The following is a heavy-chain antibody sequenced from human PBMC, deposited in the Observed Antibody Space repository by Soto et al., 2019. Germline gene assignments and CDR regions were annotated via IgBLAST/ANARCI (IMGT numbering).Heavy chain of an antibody. CDR2: MNPNSGNT. V-gene: IGHV1-8*01. J-gene: IGHJ6*02. D-gene: IGHD2-2*01. CDR1: GYTFTSYD. Sequence: ASVKVSCKXSGYTFTSYDINWVRQATGQGLEWMGWMNPNSGNTGYAQKFQGRVTMTRNTSISTAYMELSSLRSEDTAVYYCARGTPELYRSWLVPAAILRYYYYGMDVWGQGTTVTVSS. CDR3: ARGTPELYRSWLVPAAILRYYYYGMDV.